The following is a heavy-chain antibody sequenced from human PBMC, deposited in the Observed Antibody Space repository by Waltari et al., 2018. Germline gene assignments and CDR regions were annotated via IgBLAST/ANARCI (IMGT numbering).Heavy chain of an antibody. Sequence: QVQLVQSGAEVKKPGASVKVSCKVSGYTLTELSMHWVRQAPGKGLEWMGGVEPEDGETIYAQEFQGRVTMTEDTSTDTAYMELSSLRSEDTAVYYCATDPYYYDSSGYWGQGTLVTVSS. D-gene: IGHD3-22*01. CDR3: ATDPYYYDSSGY. CDR2: VEPEDGET. CDR1: GYTLTELS. V-gene: IGHV1-24*01. J-gene: IGHJ4*02.